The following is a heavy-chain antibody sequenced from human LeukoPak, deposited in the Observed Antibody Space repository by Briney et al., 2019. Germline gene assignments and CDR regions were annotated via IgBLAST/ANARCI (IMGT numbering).Heavy chain of an antibody. CDR2: IYSGGST. CDR1: GFAVSSNY. V-gene: IGHV3-66*01. CDR3: ARDNLYGDQTLDY. D-gene: IGHD4-17*01. Sequence: PGGSLRLSCAASGFAVSSNYMSWVRQAPGKGLEWVSVIYSGGSTYYADSVKGRFTISRDNSKNTLYLQMNSLRAEDTAVYYCARDNLYGDQTLDYWGQGTLVTVSS. J-gene: IGHJ4*02.